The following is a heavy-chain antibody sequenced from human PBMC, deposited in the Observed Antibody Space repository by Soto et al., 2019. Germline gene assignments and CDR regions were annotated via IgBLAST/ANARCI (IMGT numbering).Heavy chain of an antibody. J-gene: IGHJ4*02. Sequence: SETLSLTCTVSGGSISSSYYYWSWIRQPPGKGLEWIGYIYYSGITYYNPSLKSRVTISVDTSKNQFSLKLSSVTAADKAVYYCAREVEVIMAPHFDNWGQGTLVTVSS. D-gene: IGHD3-10*01. V-gene: IGHV4-30-4*01. CDR2: IYYSGIT. CDR3: AREVEVIMAPHFDN. CDR1: GGSISSSYYY.